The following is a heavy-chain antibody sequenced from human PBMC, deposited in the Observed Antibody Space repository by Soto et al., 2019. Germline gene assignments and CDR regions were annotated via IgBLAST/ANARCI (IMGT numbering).Heavy chain of an antibody. CDR3: ARDGQQLTPYSMDV. V-gene: IGHV3-33*01. CDR1: GFTFSNHA. Sequence: QVRLVESGGGVVQSGRSLRLSCAASGFTFSNHAMHWVRQAPGKGLEWVAQIWFDGSNKYSADPVKGRFTISRDNSKNTLYLQMNSLRADDTAVYHCARDGQQLTPYSMDVWGQGTTVTVSS. J-gene: IGHJ6*02. D-gene: IGHD6-13*01. CDR2: IWFDGSNK.